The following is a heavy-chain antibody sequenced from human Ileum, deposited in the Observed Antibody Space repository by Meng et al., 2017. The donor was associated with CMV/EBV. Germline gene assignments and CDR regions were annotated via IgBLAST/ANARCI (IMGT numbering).Heavy chain of an antibody. V-gene: IGHV4-59*01. CDR2: ISFSGSA. Sequence: QAQVQELGQGLVKPSDNRSLTFTVSGGSISSSYWSWIRQPPGKVLEWIGYISFSGSASYNPSLKSRVTISIDTSKNQFSLKLTSVTTADTAVYYCTRGSSGSYEWYDPWGQGTLVTVSS. J-gene: IGHJ5*02. CDR3: TRGSSGSYEWYDP. CDR1: GGSISSSY. D-gene: IGHD1-26*01.